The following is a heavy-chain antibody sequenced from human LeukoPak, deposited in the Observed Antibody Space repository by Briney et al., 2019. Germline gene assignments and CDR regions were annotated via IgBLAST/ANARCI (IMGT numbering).Heavy chain of an antibody. CDR2: IKQDGSEK. V-gene: IGHV3-7*01. Sequence: GGSLRLSCAASGFTFSSYWMSWVRQAPGKGLEWVANIKQDGSEKYYVDSVKGRFTISRDNAKNSLYLQMNSLRAEDTAVYYCARSPPYYDFWSGYSNWYFDLWGRGTLVTVSS. D-gene: IGHD3-3*01. J-gene: IGHJ2*01. CDR1: GFTFSSYW. CDR3: ARSPPYYDFWSGYSNWYFDL.